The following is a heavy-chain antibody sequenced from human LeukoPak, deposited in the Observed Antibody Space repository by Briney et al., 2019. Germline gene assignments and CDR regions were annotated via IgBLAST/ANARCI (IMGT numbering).Heavy chain of an antibody. J-gene: IGHJ3*02. V-gene: IGHV3-11*04. Sequence: GGSLRLSCAASGFTFSDYYMSWIRQAPGKGLEWVSYISSSASTIYYADSVKGRFTISRDNAKNSLYLQVNSLRAEDTAVYYCARTRLRTPYYYGSGRTTDAFDIWGQGTMVTVSS. CDR1: GFTFSDYY. CDR2: ISSSASTI. D-gene: IGHD3-10*01. CDR3: ARTRLRTPYYYGSGRTTDAFDI.